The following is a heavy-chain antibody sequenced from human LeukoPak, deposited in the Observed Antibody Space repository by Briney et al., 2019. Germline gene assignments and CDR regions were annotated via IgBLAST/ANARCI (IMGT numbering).Heavy chain of an antibody. CDR2: ISAYNGNT. V-gene: IGHV1-18*01. J-gene: IGHJ4*02. CDR1: GYTFTSYG. D-gene: IGHD2-2*01. Sequence: ASVKVSCKASGYTFTSYGISWVRQAPGQGLEWMGWISAYNGNTNYAQKLQGRVTMTIDTSTSTAYMELRSLRSDDTAVYYCARGGLLPAAILGGFDYWGQGALVTVSS. CDR3: ARGGLLPAAILGGFDY.